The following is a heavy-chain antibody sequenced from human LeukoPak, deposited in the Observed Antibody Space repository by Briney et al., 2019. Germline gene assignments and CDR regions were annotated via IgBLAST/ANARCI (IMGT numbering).Heavy chain of an antibody. CDR1: GASVSSSTYY. CDR2: FYYSGST. J-gene: IGHJ3*02. CDR3: ARHMGTGVTGTGGDAFDT. V-gene: IGHV4-39*01. Sequence: SETLSLTCAVSGASVSSSTYYWGWIRQPPGKGLEWIGTFYYSGSTYYNPSLKSRVTISVDRSKNQFSLKLTSVTAADTAVYHCARHMGTGVTGTGGDAFDTWGQGAMVTVSS. D-gene: IGHD6-13*01.